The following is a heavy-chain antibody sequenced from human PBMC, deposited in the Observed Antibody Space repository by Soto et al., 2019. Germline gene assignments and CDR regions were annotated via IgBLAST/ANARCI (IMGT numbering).Heavy chain of an antibody. J-gene: IGHJ3*02. CDR3: ARAGRTSVFGVLRHAFDI. D-gene: IGHD3-3*01. V-gene: IGHV4-30-4*01. CDR1: GDSIRSGDSY. CDR2: IYDTETI. Sequence: SETLSLTCTVSGDSIRSGDSYWSWLRQPPGRGLEWIGYIYDTETIYYNPSLKSRVIISLDTSKNQFSLNLMSVTASDTAVYYCARAGRTSVFGVLRHAFDIWGQGTMVT.